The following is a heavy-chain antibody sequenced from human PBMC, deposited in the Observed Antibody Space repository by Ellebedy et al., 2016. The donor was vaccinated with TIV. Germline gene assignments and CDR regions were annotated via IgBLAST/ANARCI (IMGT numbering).Heavy chain of an antibody. J-gene: IGHJ6*02. CDR1: GYTFTGYS. CDR3: ARDGLTLYCSGGSCYSYYYYGMDV. CDR2: INPNSGGT. Sequence: AASVKVSCKASGYTFTGYSMHWARQAPGQGLEWMGWINPNSGGTKYAQKFQGRVTMTRDTSISTAYMELSRLRSDDTAVYYCARDGLTLYCSGGSCYSYYYYGMDVWGQGTTVTVSS. V-gene: IGHV1-2*02. D-gene: IGHD2-15*01.